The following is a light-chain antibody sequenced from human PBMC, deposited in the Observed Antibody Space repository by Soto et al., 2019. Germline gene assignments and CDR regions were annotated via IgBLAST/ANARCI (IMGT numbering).Light chain of an antibody. CDR1: QSVGSS. V-gene: IGKV3-11*01. CDR2: DAS. Sequence: EIVLTQSPATLSLSPGERATLSCRASQSVGSSLAWYQQKPGQAPSLLIYDASNRATGIPARFSGSGSGTDFTLTISSLEPEDFAVYYCRQRNNWPITFGQGTRLEIK. J-gene: IGKJ5*01. CDR3: RQRNNWPIT.